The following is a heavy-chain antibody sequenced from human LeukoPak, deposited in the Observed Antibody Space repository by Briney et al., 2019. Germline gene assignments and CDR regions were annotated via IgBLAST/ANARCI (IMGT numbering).Heavy chain of an antibody. D-gene: IGHD5-12*01. CDR1: GGSISSYY. Sequence: SETLSLTCTVSGGSISSYYWSWIRQPPGKGLEWIGYIYYSGSTNYNPSLKSPVTISIDTSKNQFSLKLSSVTAADTAVYYCAREADIVNWFDPWGQGTLVTVSS. CDR2: IYYSGST. V-gene: IGHV4-59*01. CDR3: AREADIVNWFDP. J-gene: IGHJ5*02.